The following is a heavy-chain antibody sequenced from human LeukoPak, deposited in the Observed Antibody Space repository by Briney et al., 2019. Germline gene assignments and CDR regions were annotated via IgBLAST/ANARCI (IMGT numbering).Heavy chain of an antibody. CDR2: ISGSGGST. CDR3: AKDLSAMDHFDY. D-gene: IGHD5-18*01. V-gene: IGHV3-23*01. Sequence: PGGSLRLSCAASGFTFSSYSMNWVRQAPGKGLEWVSAISGSGGSTYYADSVKGRFTISRDNSKNTLYLQMNSLRAEDTAVYYCAKDLSAMDHFDYWGKGTLVTVSS. J-gene: IGHJ4*02. CDR1: GFTFSSYS.